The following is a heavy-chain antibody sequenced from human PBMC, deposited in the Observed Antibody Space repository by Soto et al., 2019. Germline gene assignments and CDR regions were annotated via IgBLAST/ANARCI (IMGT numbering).Heavy chain of an antibody. CDR3: AKIIRRYGSGFDY. J-gene: IGHJ4*02. CDR2: VSYDGSNK. Sequence: SCAASGFTFSNYGMHWVRQAPGKGLEWVAVVSYDGSNKYYADSVKGRFTVSRDNSKNTLYLQMNSLRTEDTAVYYCAKIIRRYGSGFDYWGQGSLVTVSS. V-gene: IGHV3-30*18. D-gene: IGHD3-10*01. CDR1: GFTFSNYG.